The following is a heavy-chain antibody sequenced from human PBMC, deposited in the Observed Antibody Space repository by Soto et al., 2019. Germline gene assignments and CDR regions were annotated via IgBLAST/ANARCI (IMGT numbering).Heavy chain of an antibody. Sequence: SRVTISVDTSKNQFSLKLSSVTAADTAVYYCAREGVVAIRPGVFDYWGQGTLVTVSS. D-gene: IGHD2-15*01. J-gene: IGHJ4*02. CDR3: AREGVVAIRPGVFDY. V-gene: IGHV4-59*01.